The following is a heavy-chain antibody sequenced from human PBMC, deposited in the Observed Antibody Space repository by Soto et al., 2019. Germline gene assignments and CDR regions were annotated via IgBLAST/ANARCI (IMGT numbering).Heavy chain of an antibody. CDR3: ARGEGYFDWSAPRY. V-gene: IGHV3-21*01. CDR1: GFTFSSYS. J-gene: IGHJ4*02. Sequence: EVQLVESGGGLVKPGGSLRLSCAASGFTFSSYSMHWVRQAPGKGLEWVSSISSSSTYIKYADSEKGRFTISRDNPKNALYLQMNSLRAEDTAVYYCARGEGYFDWSAPRYWGQGTLVTVSS. D-gene: IGHD3-9*01. CDR2: ISSSSTYI.